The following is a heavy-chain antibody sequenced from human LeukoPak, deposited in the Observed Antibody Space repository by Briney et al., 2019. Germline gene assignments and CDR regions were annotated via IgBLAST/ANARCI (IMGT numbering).Heavy chain of an antibody. CDR1: GLTFSSYG. CDR2: IWYDGSNK. D-gene: IGHD4-17*01. Sequence: GGSLRLSCAASGLTFSSYGMHWVRQAPGKGLEWVAVIWYDGSNKYYADSVKGRFTISRDNSKNTLYLQMNSLRAEDTAVYYCARGPYGDYVGGTDYWGQGTLVTVSS. V-gene: IGHV3-33*01. CDR3: ARGPYGDYVGGTDY. J-gene: IGHJ4*02.